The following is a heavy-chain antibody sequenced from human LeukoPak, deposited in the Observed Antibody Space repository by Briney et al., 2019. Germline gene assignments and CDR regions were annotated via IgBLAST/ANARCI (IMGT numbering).Heavy chain of an antibody. Sequence: SETLSLTCAVYGGSFSGYYWSWIRQPPGKGLEWIGEINHSGSTNYNPSLKSRVTISVDTSKDQFSLKLSSVTAADTAVYYCARRPRASDYTWGTYRFDYWGQGTLVTVSS. J-gene: IGHJ4*02. CDR2: INHSGST. D-gene: IGHD3-16*02. V-gene: IGHV4-34*01. CDR3: ARRPRASDYTWGTYRFDY. CDR1: GGSFSGYY.